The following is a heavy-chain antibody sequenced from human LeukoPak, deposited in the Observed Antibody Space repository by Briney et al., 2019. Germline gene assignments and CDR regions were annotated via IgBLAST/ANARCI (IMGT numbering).Heavy chain of an antibody. CDR2: ISGSAGST. CDR1: GFTFSSYA. Sequence: GGSLRLSCAGSGFTFSSYAMSWVRQAPGKGLEWFSSISGSAGSTYYADSVKGRFTISRDNAKNSLYLQMNSLRAEDTAVYYCARMTTVTTGDYWGQGTLVTVSS. CDR3: ARMTTVTTGDY. J-gene: IGHJ4*02. D-gene: IGHD4-17*01. V-gene: IGHV3-23*01.